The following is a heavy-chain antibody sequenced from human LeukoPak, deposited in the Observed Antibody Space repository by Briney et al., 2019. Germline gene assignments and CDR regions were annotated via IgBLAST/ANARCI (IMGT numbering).Heavy chain of an antibody. CDR3: ARHIHPSYSSYYYMDV. V-gene: IGHV5-51*01. CDR2: IYPGDSET. Sequence: GESLKISCKGSGYTFTNYWIGWVRQMPGKGLEWMGIIYPGDSETRYSPPFQGQVTISADKSISTAYLQWSSLRASDTAMYYCARHIHPSYSSYYYMDVWGKGTTVTVSS. CDR1: GYTFTNYW. D-gene: IGHD2-21*01. J-gene: IGHJ6*03.